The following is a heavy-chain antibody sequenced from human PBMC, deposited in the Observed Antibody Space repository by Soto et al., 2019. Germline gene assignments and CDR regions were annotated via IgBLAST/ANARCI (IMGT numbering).Heavy chain of an antibody. CDR2: IIPRFGTP. D-gene: IGHD5-18*01. V-gene: IGHV1-69*06. CDR1: GGTINNYA. CDR3: ARALGYSTIGSLDP. Sequence: QVQLVQSGAEVKQPGSSVKVSCRASGGTINNYAVSWVRQAPGQGLEWMGGIIPRFGTPNHSPEFQGRVTFTADTSMHTVYLELSSLKSEDTAIHYCARALGYSTIGSLDPWGQGTLVTVSS. J-gene: IGHJ5*02.